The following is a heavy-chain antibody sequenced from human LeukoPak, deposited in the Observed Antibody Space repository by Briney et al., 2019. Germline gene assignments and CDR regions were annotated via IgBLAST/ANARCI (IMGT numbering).Heavy chain of an antibody. J-gene: IGHJ4*02. CDR1: GFALNFYT. Sequence: GSLRLSCAASGFALNFYTMTWVRQAPGKGLEWVSSISSGANFIYYADSVKGRFTISKDNAKNSLFLRLDSLRAEDTAVYFCARGNHYYDDSGPCDYWGQGTLVTVSS. CDR3: ARGNHYYDDSGPCDY. V-gene: IGHV3-21*01. CDR2: ISSGANFI. D-gene: IGHD3-22*01.